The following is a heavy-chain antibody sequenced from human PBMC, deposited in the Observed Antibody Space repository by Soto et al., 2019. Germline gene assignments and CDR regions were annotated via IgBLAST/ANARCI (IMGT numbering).Heavy chain of an antibody. J-gene: IGHJ5*02. CDR3: ARGVGWELHNWFDP. D-gene: IGHD1-26*01. V-gene: IGHV4-4*02. CDR2: IYHSGST. CDR1: GGSISSSNW. Sequence: PSETLSLTCAVSGGSISSSNWWSWVRQPPGKGLEWIGEIYHSGSTNYNPSLKSRVTISVDKSKNQFSLKLSSVTAADTAVYYCARGVGWELHNWFDPWGQGTLVTVS.